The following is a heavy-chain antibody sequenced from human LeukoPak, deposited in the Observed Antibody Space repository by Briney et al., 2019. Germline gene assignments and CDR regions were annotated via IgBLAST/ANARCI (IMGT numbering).Heavy chain of an antibody. CDR2: TYYRSKWYN. CDR3: ARDSGSSSGSDYYGMDV. CDR1: GDSVSSNSAA. J-gene: IGHJ6*02. Sequence: SQTLSLTCAISGDSVSSNSAAWNWIRQSPSRGLEWLGRTYYRSKWYNDYAVSVKSRITINPDTSKNQLSLQLNSVTPEDTAVYYCARDSGSSSGSDYYGMDVWGQGTTVTVSS. D-gene: IGHD6-13*01. V-gene: IGHV6-1*01.